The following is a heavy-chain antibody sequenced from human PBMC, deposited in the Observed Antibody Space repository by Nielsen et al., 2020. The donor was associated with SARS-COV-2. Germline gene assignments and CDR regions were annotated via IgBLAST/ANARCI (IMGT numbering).Heavy chain of an antibody. CDR1: GFTFSSYA. D-gene: IGHD6-19*01. CDR2: ISGGGGST. J-gene: IGHJ4*02. CDR3: ARDLRYSSGRPFDY. V-gene: IGHV3-23*01. Sequence: GGSLRLSCAASGFTFSSYAMHWVRQAPGKGLEWVSGISGGGGSTYYADSVKGRFTISRDNSKNTVYMQMNSLRVEDTAVYYCARDLRYSSGRPFDYWGQGTLVTVSS.